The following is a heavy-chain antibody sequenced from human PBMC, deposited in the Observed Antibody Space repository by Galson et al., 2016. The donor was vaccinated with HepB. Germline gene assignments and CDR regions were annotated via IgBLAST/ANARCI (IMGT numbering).Heavy chain of an antibody. Sequence: SLRLSCAASGNTFSSHGMHWVRKAPGTGLEWVALIWNDGSKDYYADSVKGRFAVSRDNFNNILYLQMNSLRAEDTTVYYCARYYGNYRAFDYWGQGTLVTVSS. D-gene: IGHD4-11*01. V-gene: IGHV3-33*04. CDR3: ARYYGNYRAFDY. CDR2: IWNDGSKD. J-gene: IGHJ4*02. CDR1: GNTFSSHG.